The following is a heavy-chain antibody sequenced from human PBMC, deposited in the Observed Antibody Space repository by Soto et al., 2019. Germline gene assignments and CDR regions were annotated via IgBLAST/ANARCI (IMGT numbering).Heavy chain of an antibody. J-gene: IGHJ5*02. CDR1: GFAFSTYG. CDR3: ARDFFDSSDYTTNWFDP. V-gene: IGHV3-33*01. Sequence: GGSLRLSCAASGFAFSTYGIHWVRQAPGKGLEWVAVIWYDGSNKYYADSVKGRFTISRDNSKNTLYLQMESLRAADAALYYCARDFFDSSDYTTNWFDPWGQGTLVTVSS. CDR2: IWYDGSNK. D-gene: IGHD3-22*01.